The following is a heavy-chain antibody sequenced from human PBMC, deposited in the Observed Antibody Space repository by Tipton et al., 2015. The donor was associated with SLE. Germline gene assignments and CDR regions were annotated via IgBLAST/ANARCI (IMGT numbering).Heavy chain of an antibody. Sequence: SLRLSCAASGFTFRSYGMHWVRQAPGKGLDWVAFIRYDGSNKYYADSVKGRFTISRDNSKNTLYLQMNSLRAEDTAVYYCAKDLRDSSSRSGGDYFDSWGQGTLVAVSS. D-gene: IGHD6-13*01. CDR2: IRYDGSNK. CDR1: GFTFRSYG. CDR3: AKDLRDSSSRSGGDYFDS. V-gene: IGHV3-30*02. J-gene: IGHJ4*02.